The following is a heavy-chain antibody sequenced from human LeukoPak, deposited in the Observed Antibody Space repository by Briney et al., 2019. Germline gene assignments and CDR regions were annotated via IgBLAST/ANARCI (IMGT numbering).Heavy chain of an antibody. CDR2: ISSSSSYI. D-gene: IGHD6-13*01. J-gene: IGHJ4*02. CDR1: GFTFSSYS. V-gene: IGHV3-21*01. Sequence: GGSLRLSCAASGFTFSSYSMNWVRQAPGKGLEWVSSISSSSSYIYYADSVKGRFTISGDNAKNSLYLQMNSLRAEDTAVYYCASSSWYKRSFDYWGQGTLVTVSS. CDR3: ASSSWYKRSFDY.